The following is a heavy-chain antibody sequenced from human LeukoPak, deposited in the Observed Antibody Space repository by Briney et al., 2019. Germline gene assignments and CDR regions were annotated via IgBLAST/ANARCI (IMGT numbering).Heavy chain of an antibody. CDR1: GFAVSSNY. D-gene: IGHD5-24*01. Sequence: PGGSLRLSCAASGFAVSSNYMSWVRQAPGKGLEWVSVIYSGGSTYYADSVKGRFTISRDNSKNTLYLQMNSLRAEDTAVYYCARDNRDGYWADAFDIWGQGTMVTVSS. CDR3: ARDNRDGYWADAFDI. CDR2: IYSGGST. J-gene: IGHJ3*02. V-gene: IGHV3-66*02.